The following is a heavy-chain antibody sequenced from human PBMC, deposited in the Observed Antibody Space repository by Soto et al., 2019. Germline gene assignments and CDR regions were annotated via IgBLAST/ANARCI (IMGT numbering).Heavy chain of an antibody. J-gene: IGHJ3*02. D-gene: IGHD3-22*01. CDR1: GGSVRGHY. CDR3: ARDQDGSCYHDI. CDR2: FYDSGTT. V-gene: IGHV4-59*02. Sequence: QVQLQESGPGLARPSETLSLTCSVSGGSVRGHYWSWIRQSPGRGPEWIGYFYDSGTTKYNPSLKSRVTMSVDTSKNQFSLKLRSVTAADTAMYYCARDQDGSCYHDIWGQGTMVTVAS.